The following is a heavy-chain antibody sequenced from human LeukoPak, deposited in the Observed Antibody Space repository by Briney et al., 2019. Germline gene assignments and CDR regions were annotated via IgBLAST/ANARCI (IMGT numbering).Heavy chain of an antibody. CDR1: GFTFSDYY. CDR2: ISSSGSTI. D-gene: IGHD6-13*01. J-gene: IGHJ6*02. CDR3: ARYSSSWYYYYGMDV. V-gene: IGHV3-11*01. Sequence: GGSLRLSCAASGFTFSDYYMSWIRQAPGKGLEWVSYISSSGSTIYYADSVKGRFTISRDNAKNSLYLQMNSPRAEDTAVYYCARYSSSWYYYYGMDVWGQGTTVTVSS.